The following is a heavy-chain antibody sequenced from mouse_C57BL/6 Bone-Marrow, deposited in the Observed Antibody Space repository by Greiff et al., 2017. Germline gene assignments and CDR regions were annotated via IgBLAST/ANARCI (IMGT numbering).Heavy chain of an antibody. V-gene: IGHV1-69*01. J-gene: IGHJ4*01. CDR3: ARGIYYSKGYYAMYY. CDR1: GYTFTSYW. CDR2: IDPSDSYT. D-gene: IGHD2-5*01. Sequence: QVQLQQPGAELVMPGASVKLSCKASGYTFTSYWMHWVKQRPGQGLEWIGEIDPSDSYTNYNQKFKGKSTLTVDKSSSTAYMQLSSLTSEDSAVYYCARGIYYSKGYYAMYYWGQGTSVTVSS.